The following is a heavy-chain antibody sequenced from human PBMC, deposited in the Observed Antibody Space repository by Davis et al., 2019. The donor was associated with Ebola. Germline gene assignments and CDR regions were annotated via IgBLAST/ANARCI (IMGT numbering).Heavy chain of an antibody. D-gene: IGHD1-7*01. CDR3: ARDRYNWNYVGNFDY. J-gene: IGHJ4*02. V-gene: IGHV3-21*01. CDR2: ISSSSSYI. Sequence: GESLKISCAASGFTFSSYSMNWVRQAPGKGLEWVSSISSSSSYIYYADSVKGRFTISRDNAKNSLYLQMNSLRAEDTAVYYCARDRYNWNYVGNFDYWGQGTLVTVSS. CDR1: GFTFSSYS.